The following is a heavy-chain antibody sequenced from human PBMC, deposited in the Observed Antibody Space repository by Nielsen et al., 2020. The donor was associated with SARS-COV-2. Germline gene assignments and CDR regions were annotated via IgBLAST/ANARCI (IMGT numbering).Heavy chain of an antibody. CDR1: GYTFTSYA. CDR3: AREELRFLEWFTHQGFGYYGMDV. CDR2: INTNTGNP. V-gene: IGHV7-4-1*02. D-gene: IGHD3-3*01. J-gene: IGHJ6*02. Sequence: ASVKVSCKASGYTFTSYAMNWVRQAPGQGREWMGWINTNTGNPTYAQGFTGRFVFSLDTSVSTAYLQISSLKAEDTAVYYCAREELRFLEWFTHQGFGYYGMDVWGQGTTVTVSS.